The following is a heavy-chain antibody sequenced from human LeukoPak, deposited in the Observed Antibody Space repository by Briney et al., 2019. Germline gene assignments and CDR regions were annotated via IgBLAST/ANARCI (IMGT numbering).Heavy chain of an antibody. CDR2: IGGSGEGT. D-gene: IGHD2-8*01. CDR1: GFTFSTFA. CDR3: AKERSDNTPLYVGSH. J-gene: IGHJ4*02. Sequence: QPGGSLRLSCAASGFTFSTFAMSWVRQAPGKGLEWVSSIGGSGEGTYYADSVKGRFTISRDNSKTTLYLQMNSLRADDTAVYYFAKERSDNTPLYVGSHWGQGTLVTVSS. V-gene: IGHV3-23*01.